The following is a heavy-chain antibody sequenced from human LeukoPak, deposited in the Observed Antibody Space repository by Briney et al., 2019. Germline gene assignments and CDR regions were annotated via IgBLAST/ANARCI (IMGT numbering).Heavy chain of an antibody. Sequence: PGGSLRLSCAASGFTFSSYSMNWVRQAPGKGLEWVSSISSSGSYIYYADSVKGRFTISRDNAKNSLYLQMNSLRAEDTAVYYCARDRGYCSSTSCYLIFDYWGQGTLVTVSS. V-gene: IGHV3-21*01. CDR2: ISSSGSYI. D-gene: IGHD2-2*01. J-gene: IGHJ4*02. CDR3: ARDRGYCSSTSCYLIFDY. CDR1: GFTFSSYS.